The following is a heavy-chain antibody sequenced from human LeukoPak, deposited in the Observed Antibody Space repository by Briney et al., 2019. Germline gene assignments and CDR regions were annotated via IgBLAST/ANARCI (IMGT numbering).Heavy chain of an antibody. J-gene: IGHJ4*02. Sequence: GGSLRLSCAASGFTFSSYSMNWVRQAPGKGLEWVSSISSSSSYIYYADSVKGRFTISRDNAENSLYLQMNSLRAEDTAVYYCASFGVVVAATGFDYWGQGTLVTVSS. CDR2: ISSSSSYI. CDR1: GFTFSSYS. V-gene: IGHV3-21*01. D-gene: IGHD2-15*01. CDR3: ASFGVVVAATGFDY.